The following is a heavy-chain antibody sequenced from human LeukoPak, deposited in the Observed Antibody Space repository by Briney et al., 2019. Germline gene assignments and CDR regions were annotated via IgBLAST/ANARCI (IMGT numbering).Heavy chain of an antibody. Sequence: SETLSLTSTVSGGSINSYYWSWIRQPPGKGLEWIAYIYYSGSTNYNPSLKSRVTISVDTSKNQFSLKLSSVTAADTAVYYCARLPLRSHFDYWGQGTLVTVSS. V-gene: IGHV4-59*08. J-gene: IGHJ4*02. CDR3: ARLPLRSHFDY. CDR2: IYYSGST. CDR1: GGSINSYY.